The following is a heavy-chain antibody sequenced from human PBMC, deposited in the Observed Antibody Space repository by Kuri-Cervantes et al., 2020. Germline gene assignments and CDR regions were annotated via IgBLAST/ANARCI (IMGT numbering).Heavy chain of an antibody. CDR2: IKSKTDGGTT. Sequence: SCAASGFTFSNAWMSWVRQAPGKGLEWVGRIKSKTDGGTTDYAAPVKGRFTISRDDSKNTLYLQMNSLTSEDTAVYYCATDLRWELAGLSHWGQGTLVTVSS. V-gene: IGHV3-15*01. CDR1: GFTFSNAW. D-gene: IGHD4-23*01. J-gene: IGHJ4*02. CDR3: ATDLRWELAGLSH.